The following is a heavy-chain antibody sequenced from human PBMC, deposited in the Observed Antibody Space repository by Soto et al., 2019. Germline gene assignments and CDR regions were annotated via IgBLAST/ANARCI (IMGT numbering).Heavy chain of an antibody. V-gene: IGHV4-4*07. CDR3: ARETGENWTYEAH. CDR1: GAYMSDFS. J-gene: IGHJ1*01. Sequence: EALSVTCMDSGAYMSDFSWSWIRQPAGKGLEWIGRITINGNTQKNPSFKSRVTMSIDTSRNHFSLNLQSATAADTALYYCARETGENWTYEAHWGPGTLVRVSS. CDR2: ITINGNT. D-gene: IGHD1-7*01.